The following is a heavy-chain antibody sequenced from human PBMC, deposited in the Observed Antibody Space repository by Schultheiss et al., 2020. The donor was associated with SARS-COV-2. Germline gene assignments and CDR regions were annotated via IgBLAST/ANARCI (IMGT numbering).Heavy chain of an antibody. CDR2: ISYDGDNK. J-gene: IGHJ4*02. V-gene: IGHV3-30*18. CDR1: GFTVTTTY. CDR3: TKASGRDQWLIDY. D-gene: IGHD6-19*01. Sequence: GESLKISCAASGFTVTTTYMSWVRQAPGKGLEWVALISYDGDNKYYADSVKGRFTISRDNSKNTLYLKMNTLRPDDTALYYCTKASGRDQWLIDYWGQGTLVTVSS.